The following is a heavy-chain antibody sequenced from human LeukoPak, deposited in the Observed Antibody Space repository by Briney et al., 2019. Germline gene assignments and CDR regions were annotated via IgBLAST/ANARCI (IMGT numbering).Heavy chain of an antibody. CDR2: ISDYNGYR. V-gene: IGHV1-18*04. CDR1: GYTFSSYG. CDR3: ARASKRNYAKDH. D-gene: IGHD1-7*01. J-gene: IGHJ4*02. Sequence: ASVKVSCKAFGYTFSSYGISWVRQAPGQGPEWMGWISDYNGYRNYAEKFQARVTMTTDTSTSTAYMELRSLRSDDTARYYCARASKRNYAKDHWGQGTLVIVSS.